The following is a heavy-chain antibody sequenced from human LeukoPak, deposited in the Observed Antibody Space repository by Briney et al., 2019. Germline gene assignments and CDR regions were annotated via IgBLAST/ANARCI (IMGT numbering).Heavy chain of an antibody. J-gene: IGHJ6*03. CDR2: ISSGTSYI. CDR3: ARAFYASYYYYMDV. Sequence: GGSLRLSCAASGFTFNTYTINWVRLAPGKGLEWVSSISSGTSYIYYADSVKGRFTISRDNAKNSLYLQMNSLRAEDTAVYYCARAFYASYYYYMDVWGKGTTVTVSS. CDR1: GFTFNTYT. D-gene: IGHD2/OR15-2a*01. V-gene: IGHV3-21*01.